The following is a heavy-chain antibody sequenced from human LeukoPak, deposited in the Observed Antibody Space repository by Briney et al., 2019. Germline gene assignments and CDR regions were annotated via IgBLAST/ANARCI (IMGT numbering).Heavy chain of an antibody. CDR2: IYYSGST. Sequence: SQTLSLTCTVSGGSISSGGYYWSWIRQHPGKGLEGIGYIYYSGSTYYNPSLKSRVNISVDTSKNQFSLKLSSVTAADTAVYYCARRFYSDSSAYYPTRSDYFDYWGRGTLVTVSS. V-gene: IGHV4-31*03. CDR1: GGSISSGGYY. J-gene: IGHJ4*02. CDR3: ARRFYSDSSAYYPTRSDYFDY. D-gene: IGHD3-22*01.